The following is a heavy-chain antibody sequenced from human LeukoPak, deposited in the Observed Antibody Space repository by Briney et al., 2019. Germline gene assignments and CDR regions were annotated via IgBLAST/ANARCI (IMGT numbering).Heavy chain of an antibody. CDR3: ARQLWFCMDV. V-gene: IGHV3-33*01. Sequence: GGPLTLSCAASGFTFSSYGMHWVRQAPGKGLEWVAVIWYDGSNNYYAAPVKGRFTISRDNSKNTLYLQMNSLRAEDTAVYYCARQLWFCMDVWGQGTTVTVSS. D-gene: IGHD3-10*01. J-gene: IGHJ6*02. CDR2: IWYDGSNN. CDR1: GFTFSSYG.